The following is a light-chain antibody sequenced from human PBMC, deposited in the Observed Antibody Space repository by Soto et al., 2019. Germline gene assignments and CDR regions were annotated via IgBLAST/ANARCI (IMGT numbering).Light chain of an antibody. Sequence: ALTQPASVSGSPGQSITISCTGTSSDVGGYNYVSWYQQHPGKAPKLMIYEVSNRPSGVSNRFSGSKSGNTASLTISGLQAEDEADYYCSSYTSSTTLYVFGTGTKV. CDR2: EVS. J-gene: IGLJ1*01. V-gene: IGLV2-14*01. CDR1: SSDVGGYNY. CDR3: SSYTSSTTLYV.